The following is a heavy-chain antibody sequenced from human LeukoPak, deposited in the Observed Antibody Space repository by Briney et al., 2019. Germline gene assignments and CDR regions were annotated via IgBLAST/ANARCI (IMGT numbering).Heavy chain of an antibody. CDR1: GGTFSSYA. D-gene: IGHD1-1*01. V-gene: IGHV1-69*01. CDR2: IIPIFGTA. CDR3: ARDLRWNDGHWFDP. Sequence: RASVKVSCKASGGTFSSYAISWVRQAPGQGLEWMGGIIPIFGTANYAQKFQGRVTITADESTSTAYMELSSLRSEDTAVYYCARDLRWNDGHWFDPWGQGTLVTVSS. J-gene: IGHJ5*02.